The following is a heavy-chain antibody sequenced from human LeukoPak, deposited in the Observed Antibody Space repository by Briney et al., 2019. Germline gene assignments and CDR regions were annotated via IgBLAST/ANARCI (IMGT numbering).Heavy chain of an antibody. CDR2: IKKDGSEK. CDR1: GFTFSSYW. CDR3: ARDPGWSHFDY. J-gene: IGHJ4*02. D-gene: IGHD2-15*01. Sequence: GGSLRLSCAASGFTFSSYWMNWVRQAPGKGLEWVANIKKDGSEKQYVESVKGRFTISRDNAKNSLYLQMNSLGAGDTAVYYCARDPGWSHFDYWGQGTLVTVSS. V-gene: IGHV3-7*01.